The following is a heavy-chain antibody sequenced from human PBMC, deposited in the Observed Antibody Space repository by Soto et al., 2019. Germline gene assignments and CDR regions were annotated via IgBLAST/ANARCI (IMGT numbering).Heavy chain of an antibody. V-gene: IGHV4-59*08. Sequence: QVQLQESGPGLVKPSETLSLICTVSGASISSYYWSWIRQPPGKGLEWIAYIYYSGSTHYNPSLKSRVTISLDTSKNQFSLNLSSVTAADTAVYYCAGMRSRWSIVYWGQGTLVTVSS. CDR3: AGMRSRWSIVY. CDR2: IYYSGST. J-gene: IGHJ4*02. CDR1: GASISSYY. D-gene: IGHD6-13*01.